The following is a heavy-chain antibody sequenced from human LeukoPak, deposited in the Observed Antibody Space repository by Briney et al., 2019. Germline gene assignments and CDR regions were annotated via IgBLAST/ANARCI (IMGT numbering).Heavy chain of an antibody. V-gene: IGHV3-23*01. Sequence: GGSLRLSCAASGFSFRTSAMTWLRQAPGQGLEWVSAITGSGGNTDYADSVKGRFTISRDNSKNTLYLQMNSLRAEDTAVYYCAKQGYNTRWVDYWGQGTLVTVSS. J-gene: IGHJ4*02. CDR1: GFSFRTSA. CDR2: ITGSGGNT. D-gene: IGHD3-10*01. CDR3: AKQGYNTRWVDY.